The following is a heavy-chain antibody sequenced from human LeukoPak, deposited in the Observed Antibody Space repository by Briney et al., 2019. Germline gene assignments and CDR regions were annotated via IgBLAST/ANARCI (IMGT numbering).Heavy chain of an antibody. CDR3: ARRSGYCSSTSCSLGYYYYYYMDV. V-gene: IGHV4-39*01. J-gene: IGHJ6*03. D-gene: IGHD2-2*01. CDR2: IYYSGST. CDR1: GGSISSSSYY. Sequence: SETLSLTCTVSGGSISSSSYYWGWIRQPPGKGLEWIGSIYYSGSTYYNPSLKSRVTISVDTSKNQFSLKLSSVTAADTAVYYCARRSGYCSSTSCSLGYYYYYYMDVWGKGTTVTVSS.